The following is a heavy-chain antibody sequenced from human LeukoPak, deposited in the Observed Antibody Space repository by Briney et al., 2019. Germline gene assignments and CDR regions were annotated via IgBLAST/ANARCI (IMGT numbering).Heavy chain of an antibody. CDR1: GGSISSGDYY. Sequence: SETLSLTCTVSGGSISSGDYYWSWIRQPPGKGLEWIGYIYYSGSTYYNPSRKSRVTISVDTSKNQFSLKLSSVTAADTAVYYCARQDYYDSSGQFDYWGQGTLVTVSS. CDR2: IYYSGST. CDR3: ARQDYYDSSGQFDY. V-gene: IGHV4-30-4*08. J-gene: IGHJ4*02. D-gene: IGHD3-22*01.